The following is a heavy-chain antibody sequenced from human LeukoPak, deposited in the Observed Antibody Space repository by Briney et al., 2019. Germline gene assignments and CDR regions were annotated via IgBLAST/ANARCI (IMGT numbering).Heavy chain of an antibody. V-gene: IGHV1-46*01. CDR3: ARDTSLVAGGTYDAFDI. Sequence: RGASVKVSCKASGYTFTSYYMHWVRQAPGQGLEWMRIINPSGGSTSYAQKFQGRVTMTRDMSTSTVYMELSSLRSEDTAVYYCARDTSLVAGGTYDAFDIWGQGTMVTVSS. D-gene: IGHD6-19*01. CDR1: GYTFTSYY. CDR2: INPSGGST. J-gene: IGHJ3*02.